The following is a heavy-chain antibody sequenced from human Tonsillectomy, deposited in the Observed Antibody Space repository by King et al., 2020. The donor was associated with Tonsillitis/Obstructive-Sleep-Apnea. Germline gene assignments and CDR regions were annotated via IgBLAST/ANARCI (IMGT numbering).Heavy chain of an antibody. V-gene: IGHV3-30*18. CDR1: GFTFTSYG. CDR3: AKQGSVVGHCRSPTCYTHFDY. Sequence: QLVQSGGGVVQPGRSLRLSCAASGFTFTSYGMHWVRQAPGKGLEWVAVTSYDGSNKFYADSVKGRFTVSRDNSKNMLYLQMNSLRPEDTALYYCAKQGSVVGHCRSPTCYTHFDYWGQGTLLTVSS. D-gene: IGHD2-2*02. J-gene: IGHJ4*02. CDR2: TSYDGSNK.